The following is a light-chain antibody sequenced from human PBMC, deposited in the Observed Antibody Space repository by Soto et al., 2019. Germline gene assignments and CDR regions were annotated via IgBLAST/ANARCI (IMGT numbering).Light chain of an antibody. V-gene: IGLV2-14*01. CDR1: SSDVGGYNY. Sequence: QLVLTQPASVSGSPGQSITISCTGTSSDVGGYNYVSWYQQHPGKAPKLMIYEVDNRPSGVSNRFSGSKSGNTASLTISGLQAEDEADYYCTAYTSASTVVFGGGTKLTVL. CDR3: TAYTSASTVV. CDR2: EVD. J-gene: IGLJ2*01.